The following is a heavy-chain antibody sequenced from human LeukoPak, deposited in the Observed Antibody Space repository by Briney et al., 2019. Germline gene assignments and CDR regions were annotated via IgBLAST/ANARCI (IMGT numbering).Heavy chain of an antibody. D-gene: IGHD1-26*01. J-gene: IGHJ6*03. CDR3: ARLTWDLPPGGLYYNYYIDV. Sequence: SETLSLTCAVYGGSFSGYCWSWIRQPPGKGLEWIGEINHSGSTNYNPSLKSRVTISVDTSKNQFSLRLTSVTAADTAVYYCARLTWDLPPGGLYYNYYIDVWDKGATVTVSS. V-gene: IGHV4-34*01. CDR2: INHSGST. CDR1: GGSFSGYC.